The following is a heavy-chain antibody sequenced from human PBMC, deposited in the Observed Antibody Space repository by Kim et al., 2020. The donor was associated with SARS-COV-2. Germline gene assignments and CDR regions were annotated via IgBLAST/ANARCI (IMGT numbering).Heavy chain of an antibody. Sequence: GGSLRLSCAASGFTFSSYGMHWVRQAPGKGLEWVAVISYDGSNKYYADSVKGRFTISRDNSKNTLYLQMNSLRAEDTAVYYCAKDGERYSYDWYFDLWGRGTLVTVSS. V-gene: IGHV3-30*18. CDR2: ISYDGSNK. CDR3: AKDGERYSYDWYFDL. J-gene: IGHJ2*01. D-gene: IGHD5-18*01. CDR1: GFTFSSYG.